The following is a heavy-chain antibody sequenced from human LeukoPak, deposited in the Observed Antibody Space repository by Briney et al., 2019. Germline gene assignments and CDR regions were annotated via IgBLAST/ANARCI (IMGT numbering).Heavy chain of an antibody. J-gene: IGHJ4*02. CDR1: GGSISSYY. CDR2: IYYSGST. V-gene: IGHV4-59*01. Sequence: SETLSLTCTVSGGSISSYYRSWIRQPPGKGLEWIGYIYYSGSTNYNPSLKSRVTTSVDTSKNQFSLKLSSVTAADTAVYYCARDTGTVVDYWGQGTLVTVSS. D-gene: IGHD4-23*01. CDR3: ARDTGTVVDY.